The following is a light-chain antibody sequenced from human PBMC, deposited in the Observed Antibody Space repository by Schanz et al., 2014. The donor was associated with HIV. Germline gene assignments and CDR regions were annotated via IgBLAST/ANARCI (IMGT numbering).Light chain of an antibody. CDR2: EVT. J-gene: IGLJ3*02. V-gene: IGLV2-8*01. CDR3: SSYTTTNTWL. Sequence: QSALTQPPSASGSPGQSVTVSCTGTSSDIGGYDLVSWYQQHPGKAPKLIIYEVTKRPSGVPDRFSGSRSGNTASLTVSGLQADDEADYYCSSYTTTNTWLFGGGTKLTVL. CDR1: SSDIGGYDL.